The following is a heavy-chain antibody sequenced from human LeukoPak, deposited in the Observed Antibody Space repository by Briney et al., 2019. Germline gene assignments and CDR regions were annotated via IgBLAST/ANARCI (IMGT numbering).Heavy chain of an antibody. D-gene: IGHD3-10*02. CDR2: ISGSNSYI. CDR1: GFTFSSYS. V-gene: IGHV3-21*01. J-gene: IGHJ6*04. Sequence: GGSLRLSCAASGFTFSSYSMNWVRQAPGKGLEWVSSISGSNSYIYYADSMKGRFTISRDNAKNSLYLQMNGLRAEDTAVYYCAELGITMIGGVWGKGTTVTISS. CDR3: AELGITMIGGV.